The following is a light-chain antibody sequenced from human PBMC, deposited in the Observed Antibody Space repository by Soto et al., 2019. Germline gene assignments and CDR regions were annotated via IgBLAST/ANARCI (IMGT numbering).Light chain of an antibody. Sequence: IQLTQYPSSLSAAVGDRVTITCRASQGISSYLVWYQQKPGKAPKLLIYAASTLQSGVPSRFSGRGSGTDFTLTIGSLQPEDFATYYCQQLNSYPITFGQGTRLEIK. J-gene: IGKJ5*01. V-gene: IGKV1-9*01. CDR3: QQLNSYPIT. CDR2: AAS. CDR1: QGISSY.